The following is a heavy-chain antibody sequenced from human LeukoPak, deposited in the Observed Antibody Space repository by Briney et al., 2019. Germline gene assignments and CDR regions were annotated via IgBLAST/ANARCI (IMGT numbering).Heavy chain of an antibody. Sequence: GGTLRLSCAASGFTFSSYSMNWVRQAPGKGLEWVSYISGSSSTIYYADSVKGRFTISRDNAKNSLYLQMNSLRAEDTAVYYCARDRDDSSGYYFDYWGQGTLVTVSS. CDR2: ISGSSSTI. V-gene: IGHV3-48*01. J-gene: IGHJ4*02. CDR1: GFTFSSYS. CDR3: ARDRDDSSGYYFDY. D-gene: IGHD3-22*01.